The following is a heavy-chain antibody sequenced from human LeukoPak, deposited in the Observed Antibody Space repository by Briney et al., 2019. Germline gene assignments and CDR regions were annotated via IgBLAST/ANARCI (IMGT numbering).Heavy chain of an antibody. J-gene: IGHJ3*02. CDR2: ISAYNGNT. Sequence: RASVKVSCKASGYTFTSYGISWVRQAPGQGLEWMGWISAYNGNTNYAQKLQGRVTMTTDTSTSTAYMELRSLRSDDTAVYYCARADYYDSSGYQDAFDIWGQGTMVTVSS. CDR3: ARADYYDSSGYQDAFDI. V-gene: IGHV1-18*01. CDR1: GYTFTSYG. D-gene: IGHD3-22*01.